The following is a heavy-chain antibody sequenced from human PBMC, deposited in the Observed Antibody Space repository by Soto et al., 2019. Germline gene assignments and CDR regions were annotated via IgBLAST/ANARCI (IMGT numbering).Heavy chain of an antibody. CDR2: ISSSSSYI. V-gene: IGHV3-21*01. CDR3: ARAGKQYSSIAN. J-gene: IGHJ4*02. D-gene: IGHD6-13*01. CDR1: GFTFSSYS. Sequence: LRLSCAASGFTFSSYSMNWVRQAPGKGLEWVSSISSSSSYIYYADSVKGRFTISRDNAKNSLYLQMNSLRAEDTAVYYCARAGKQYSSIANWGQGTLVTAPQ.